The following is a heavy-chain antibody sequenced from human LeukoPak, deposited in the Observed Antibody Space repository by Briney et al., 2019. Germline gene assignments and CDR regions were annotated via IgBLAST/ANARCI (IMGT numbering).Heavy chain of an antibody. CDR1: GFTFTNAW. Sequence: GGSLRLSCAASGFTFTNAWMTWVRQAPGKGLEWVGRIKSKGDGETTDYASFVKGRFSMSRDDSRATMYLQMYSLEAEDTAVYYCTTDLGLTMIRGVSVSWGQGALVTVSS. CDR2: IKSKGDGETT. CDR3: TTDLGLTMIRGVSVS. V-gene: IGHV3-15*05. J-gene: IGHJ5*02. D-gene: IGHD3-10*01.